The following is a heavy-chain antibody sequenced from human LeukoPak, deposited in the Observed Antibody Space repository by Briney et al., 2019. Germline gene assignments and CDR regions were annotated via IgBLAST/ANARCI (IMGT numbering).Heavy chain of an antibody. CDR3: ARTDSSAATGMDV. D-gene: IGHD3-22*01. Sequence: ASVKVSCKASGYTFTGYYMHWVRQAPGQGLEWMGWINPNSGGTNYAQKFQGWVTMTRDTSISTAYMELSRLRSDDTAVYYCARTDSSAATGMDVWGQGTTVTVSS. CDR2: INPNSGGT. CDR1: GYTFTGYY. J-gene: IGHJ6*02. V-gene: IGHV1-2*04.